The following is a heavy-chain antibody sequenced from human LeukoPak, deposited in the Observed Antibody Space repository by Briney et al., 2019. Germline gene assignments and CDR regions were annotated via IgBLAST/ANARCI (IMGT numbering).Heavy chain of an antibody. V-gene: IGHV3-23*01. J-gene: IGHJ4*02. CDR2: ISGSGGST. Sequence: PGGSLRLSCAASGFTFSSYAMSWVRQAPGKGLEWVPAISGSGGSTHYADSVKGRFTISRDNSKNTLYLQMNSLRAEDTAVYYCAKGGTYGDSPLYFDYWGQGTLVTVSS. D-gene: IGHD4-17*01. CDR3: AKGGTYGDSPLYFDY. CDR1: GFTFSSYA.